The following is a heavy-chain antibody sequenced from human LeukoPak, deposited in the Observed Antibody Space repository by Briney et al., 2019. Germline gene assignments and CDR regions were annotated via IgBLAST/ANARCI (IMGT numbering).Heavy chain of an antibody. CDR1: GGTFSSYA. V-gene: IGHV1-69*13. D-gene: IGHD3-22*01. CDR2: IIPIFGTA. CDR3: ARDYGYYDSSGYFDY. J-gene: IGHJ4*02. Sequence: SVKVSCKASGGTFSSYAISWVRQAPGQGLEWMGGIIPIFGTANYAQKFQGRVTITADESTSTAYMELSSLRSEDTAVYYCARDYGYYDSSGYFDYWAREPWSPSPQ.